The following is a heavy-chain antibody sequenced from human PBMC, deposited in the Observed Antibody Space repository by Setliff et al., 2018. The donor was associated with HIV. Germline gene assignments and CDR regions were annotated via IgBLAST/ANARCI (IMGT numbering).Heavy chain of an antibody. V-gene: IGHV4-39*01. Sequence: PSETLSLTCSVSGVSINRTDHYWGWIRQSPGKSLEWIGSVSQSGSTYYNPSLKSRLTISVDTSKNQFSLKLSSATAADTAVYYCTTIPRGYTSNWYSASFDWGQGTLVTVSS. J-gene: IGHJ4*02. D-gene: IGHD6-13*01. CDR3: TTIPRGYTSNWYSASFD. CDR1: GVSINRTDHY. CDR2: VSQSGST.